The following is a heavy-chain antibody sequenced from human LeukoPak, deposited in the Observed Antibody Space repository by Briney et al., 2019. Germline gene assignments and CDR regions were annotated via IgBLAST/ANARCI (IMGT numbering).Heavy chain of an antibody. CDR3: ARRFPVVVVAATPYYYYGMDV. J-gene: IGHJ6*02. CDR2: INPSGGST. V-gene: IGHV1-46*01. Sequence: ASVKVSCKASGYTFTSYYMHRVRQAPGHGLEWMGIINPSGGSTSYAQKFQGRVTMTRDTSTSTVYMELSSLRSEDTAVYYCARRFPVVVVAATPYYYYGMDVWGQGTTVTVSS. CDR1: GYTFTSYY. D-gene: IGHD2-15*01.